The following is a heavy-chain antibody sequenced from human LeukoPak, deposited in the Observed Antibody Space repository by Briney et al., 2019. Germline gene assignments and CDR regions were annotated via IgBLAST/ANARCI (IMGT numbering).Heavy chain of an antibody. V-gene: IGHV3-53*04. CDR2: IYSAGGT. J-gene: IGHJ4*02. CDR1: GFTVSSNY. Sequence: PGGSLRLSCAAPGFTVSSNYMTWVRQAPGKGLEWVSLIYSAGGTYYTDSVKGRFTISRHSSKNTLYLQMNSLRGEDTAVYYCAKEKLPSGYSFLTDYWRQGTLVTVSS. CDR3: AKEKLPSGYSFLTDY. D-gene: IGHD5-18*01.